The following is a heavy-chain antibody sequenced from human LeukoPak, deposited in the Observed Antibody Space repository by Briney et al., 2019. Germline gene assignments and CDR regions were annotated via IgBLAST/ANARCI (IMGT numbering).Heavy chain of an antibody. CDR3: ARVGIQLWLRYFDY. V-gene: IGHV4-34*01. CDR1: GGSFSGYY. D-gene: IGHD5-18*01. Sequence: SETLSLTCAVYGGSFSGYYRSWIRQPPGKGLEWIGEINHSGSTNYNPSLKSRVTISVDTSKNQFSLKLSSVTAADTAVYYCARVGIQLWLRYFDYWGQGTLVTVSS. J-gene: IGHJ4*02. CDR2: INHSGST.